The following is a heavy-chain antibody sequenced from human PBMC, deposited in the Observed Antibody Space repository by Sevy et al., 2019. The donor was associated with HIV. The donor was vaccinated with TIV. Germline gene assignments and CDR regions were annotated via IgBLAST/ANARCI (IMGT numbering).Heavy chain of an antibody. CDR3: ARSGGYSDYGMDV. Sequence: GGSLRLSCAASGFIFSSYSMNWVRQAAGKGLEWVSGIGSGGDAYYPGSVKGRFTISRENAKNSLYLQMNSLRAGDTAVYYCARSGGYSDYGMDVWGQGTTVTVSS. CDR1: GFIFSSYS. J-gene: IGHJ6*02. V-gene: IGHV3-13*01. D-gene: IGHD5-12*01. CDR2: IGSGGDA.